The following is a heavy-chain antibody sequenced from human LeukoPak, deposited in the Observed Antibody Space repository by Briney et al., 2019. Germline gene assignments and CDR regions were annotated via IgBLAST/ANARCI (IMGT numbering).Heavy chain of an antibody. J-gene: IGHJ4*02. Sequence: SETLSLTCTVSGGSVSSGSYYWSWIRQPPGKGLEWIGYVYYSGSTNHDTSLKSRVTISVDRSKNQFSLKLSSVTAADTAIYYCARTSGNSPYYFDYWGQGTLVTVSS. D-gene: IGHD1-26*01. CDR1: GGSVSSGSYY. CDR3: ARTSGNSPYYFDY. V-gene: IGHV4-61*01. CDR2: VYYSGST.